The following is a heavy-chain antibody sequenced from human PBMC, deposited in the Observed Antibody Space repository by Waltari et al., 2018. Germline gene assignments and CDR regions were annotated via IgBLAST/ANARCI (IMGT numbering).Heavy chain of an antibody. CDR1: GFIFTRRA. V-gene: IGHV3-23*04. J-gene: IGHJ4*02. D-gene: IGHD6-6*01. CDR3: AKREYGNTINY. Sequence: ELQLVESGGCLLHPGGSLTLSCSRSGFIFTRRAMSCVRQAPGKGLGWVAAINYRGGGKHYEESVKGRFTISRDNSKNTLYLQMNSLRAEDTAIYYCAKREYGNTINYWGQGTLVTVSS. CDR2: INYRGGGK.